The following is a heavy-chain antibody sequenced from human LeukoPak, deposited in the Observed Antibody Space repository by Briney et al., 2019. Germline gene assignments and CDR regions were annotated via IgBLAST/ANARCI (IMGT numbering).Heavy chain of an antibody. J-gene: IGHJ4*02. CDR1: GGSISSSSYY. D-gene: IGHD2-21*01. Sequence: SETLSLTCTVSGGSISSSSYYWGWIRQPPGKGLEWIGSIYYSGSTYYNPSLKSRVTISVDTSKNQFSLKLSSVTAADTAVYYCARVLHILDYWGQGTLVTVSS. CDR3: ARVLHILDY. V-gene: IGHV4-39*07. CDR2: IYYSGST.